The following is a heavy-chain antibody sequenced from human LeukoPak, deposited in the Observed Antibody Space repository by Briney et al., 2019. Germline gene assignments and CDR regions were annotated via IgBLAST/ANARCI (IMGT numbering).Heavy chain of an antibody. CDR2: IYTSGST. V-gene: IGHV4-4*07. CDR1: GGSIGSYY. D-gene: IGHD3-9*01. CDR3: ARDRASGISAFDI. Sequence: SETLSLTCAVSGGSIGSYYWSWIRQPAGKGLEWIGRIYTSGSTNYNPSLKSRVTTSVDTSKNQFSLKLSSVTAADTAVYYCARDRASGISAFDIWGQGTLVTVSA. J-gene: IGHJ4*02.